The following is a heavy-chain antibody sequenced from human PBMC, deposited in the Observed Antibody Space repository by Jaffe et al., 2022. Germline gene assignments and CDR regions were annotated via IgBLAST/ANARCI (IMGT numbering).Heavy chain of an antibody. V-gene: IGHV3-48*03. CDR1: GFTFSSYE. D-gene: IGHD1-26*01. Sequence: EVQLVESGGGLVQPGGSLRLSCAASGFTFSSYEMNWVRQAPGKGLEWVSYISSSGSTIYYADSVKGRFTISRDNAKNSLYLQMNSLRAEDTAVYYCAMGMTSGPPDYWGQGTLVTVSS. CDR2: ISSSGSTI. J-gene: IGHJ4*02. CDR3: AMGMTSGPPDY.